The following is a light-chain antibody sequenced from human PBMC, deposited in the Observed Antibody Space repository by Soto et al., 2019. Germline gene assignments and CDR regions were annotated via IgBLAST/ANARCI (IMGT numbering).Light chain of an antibody. CDR1: SSNIGGYNV. Sequence: QSVLTQPASVSGSPGQSITISCSGTSSNIGGYNVVSWYQQHPGKAPKVIVYEGIKRPSGVSDRFSGSPSGSTASLTISGLQAEDQAEYYCCSSVGATTYVFGSGSKVTVL. CDR3: CSSVGATTYV. V-gene: IGLV2-23*01. CDR2: EGI. J-gene: IGLJ1*01.